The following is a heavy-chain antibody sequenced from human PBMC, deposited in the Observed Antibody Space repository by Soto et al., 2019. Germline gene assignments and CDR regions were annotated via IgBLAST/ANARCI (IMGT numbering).Heavy chain of an antibody. V-gene: IGHV3-23*01. D-gene: IGHD2-15*01. CDR1: GFTFSSYA. CDR2: ISGSGGST. CDR3: AKEAGVVVVAATSLFDY. J-gene: IGHJ4*02. Sequence: GGSLRLSCAASGFTFSSYAMSWVRQAPGKGLEWVSAISGSGGSTYYADSVKGRFTISRDNSKNTLYLQMNSLRAEDTAVYYCAKEAGVVVVAATSLFDYWGQGTLVTVSS.